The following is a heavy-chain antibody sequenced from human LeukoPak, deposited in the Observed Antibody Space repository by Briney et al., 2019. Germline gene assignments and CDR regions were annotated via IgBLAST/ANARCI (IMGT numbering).Heavy chain of an antibody. CDR1: GFTFSSYA. J-gene: IGHJ3*02. CDR2: ISSSGNTI. V-gene: IGHV3-48*04. CDR3: ARDTNYDILAGYAFDI. Sequence: PGGSLRLSCAASGFTFSSYAMSWVRQAPGKGLEWVSYISSSGNTIYYADSVKGRFTISRDNAKNSLYLQMNSLRAEDTAVYYCARDTNYDILAGYAFDIWGQGTMVTVSS. D-gene: IGHD3-9*01.